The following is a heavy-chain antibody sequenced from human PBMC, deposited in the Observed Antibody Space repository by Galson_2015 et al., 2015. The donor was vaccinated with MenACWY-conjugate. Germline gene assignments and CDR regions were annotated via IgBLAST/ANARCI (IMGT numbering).Heavy chain of an antibody. J-gene: IGHJ3*01. CDR1: GFPFSSYA. V-gene: IGHV3-23*01. Sequence: SLRLSCAASGFPFSSYAMGWVRQAPGKGLEWVSDISGGGHTTFYADSVKGRFTISRDNSKNTLYLQMNSLRAEDTATYFCARDVMGGESSSTPHWGQRTMLTVSS. CDR3: ARDVMGGESSSTPH. D-gene: IGHD6-6*01. CDR2: ISGGGHTT.